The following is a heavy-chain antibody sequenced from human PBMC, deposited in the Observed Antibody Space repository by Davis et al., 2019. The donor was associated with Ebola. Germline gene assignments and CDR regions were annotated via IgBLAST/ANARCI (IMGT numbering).Heavy chain of an antibody. V-gene: IGHV1-46*01. D-gene: IGHD5-18*01. J-gene: IGHJ5*02. CDR1: GYTFTSYD. CDR2: INPSGGST. CDR3: ARVGIQPKDWFDP. Sequence: ASVKVSCKASGYTFTSYDINWVRQAPGQGLEWMGIINPSGGSTSYAQKFQGRVTMTRDTSTSTVYMELSSLRSEDTAVYYCARVGIQPKDWFDPWGQGTLVTVSS.